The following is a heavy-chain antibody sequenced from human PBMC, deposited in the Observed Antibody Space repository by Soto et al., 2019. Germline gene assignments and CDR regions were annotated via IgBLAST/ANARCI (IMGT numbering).Heavy chain of an antibody. V-gene: IGHV1-18*04. CDR1: GYTXSSYG. CDR3: ARLAEAYYYYYYGMDV. CDR2: IIAYNGNT. J-gene: IGHJ6*02. Sequence: SXKVSYKASGYTXSSYGIRVVRQAPGQGLEWMGWIIAYNGNTNYAQKLQGRVNMTTDTSTSTAYMELRSLRSDETAVYYCARLAEAYYYYYYGMDVWGQGTTVTVSS. D-gene: IGHD2-15*01.